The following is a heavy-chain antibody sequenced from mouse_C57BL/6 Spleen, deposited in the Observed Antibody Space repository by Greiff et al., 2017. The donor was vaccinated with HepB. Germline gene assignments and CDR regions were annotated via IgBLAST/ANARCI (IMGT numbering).Heavy chain of an antibody. V-gene: IGHV1-74*01. D-gene: IGHD1-1*01. Sequence: QVQLQQPGAELVKPGASVKVSCKASGYTFTSYWMHWVKQRPGQGLEWIGRIHPSDSYTNYNQKFKGKATLTVDKSSSTAYMQLSSLTSEDSAVYYCAIRHYYGSSYVRYFDVWGTGTTVTVSS. CDR2: IHPSDSYT. CDR1: GYTFTSYW. J-gene: IGHJ1*03. CDR3: AIRHYYGSSYVRYFDV.